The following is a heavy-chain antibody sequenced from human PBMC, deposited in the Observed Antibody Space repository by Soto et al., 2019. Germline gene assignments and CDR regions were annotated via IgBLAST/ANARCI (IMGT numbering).Heavy chain of an antibody. J-gene: IGHJ4*02. Sequence: ASVKVSCKASGYTFTGYYLHWVRQVPGQGLEWMGWLNPNSGGTKPAQKFQGWVTMTRDTSISTAYLQLSRLRSDDTAVYYCARDAVTVTTAYFDSWGQGPLVTVSS. CDR3: ARDAVTVTTAYFDS. D-gene: IGHD4-17*01. CDR2: LNPNSGGT. CDR1: GYTFTGYY. V-gene: IGHV1-2*04.